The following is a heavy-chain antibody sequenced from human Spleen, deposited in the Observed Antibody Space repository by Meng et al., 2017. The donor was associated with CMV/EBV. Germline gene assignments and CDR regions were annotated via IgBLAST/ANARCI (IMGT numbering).Heavy chain of an antibody. CDR3: ARDRYGGTQSNGFDL. CDR1: EFIFSAYS. J-gene: IGHJ4*02. CDR2: LDSTGGII. Sequence: GESLKISCEATEFIFSAYSMNWVRQTPGRGLEWVSSLDSTGGIIYYANSVQGRFVISRDNAKNSLYLQMDSLRAEDTAVYYCARDRYGGTQSNGFDLWGQGTLVTVSS. V-gene: IGHV3-21*06. D-gene: IGHD1-26*01.